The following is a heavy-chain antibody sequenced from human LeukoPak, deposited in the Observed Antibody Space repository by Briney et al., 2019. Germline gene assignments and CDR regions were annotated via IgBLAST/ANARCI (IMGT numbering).Heavy chain of an antibody. CDR3: ARVLPSVVVVPAARNMDV. V-gene: IGHV3-21*01. CDR2: ISSSSSYI. D-gene: IGHD2-2*01. J-gene: IGHJ6*03. CDR1: GFTFSSYS. Sequence: GGSLRLSCAASGFTFSSYSMNWVRQAPGKGLEWVSSISSSSSYIYYADSVKGRFTISRDNAKNSLYLQMNSLRAEDTAVYYCARVLPSVVVVPAARNMDVWGKGTTVTISS.